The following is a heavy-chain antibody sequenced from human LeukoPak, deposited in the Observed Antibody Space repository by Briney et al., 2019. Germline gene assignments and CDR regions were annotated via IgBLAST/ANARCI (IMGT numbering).Heavy chain of an antibody. CDR1: GFTFNSYA. D-gene: IGHD1-1*01. CDR2: ISGSGGST. Sequence: PGGSLRLSCAASGFTFNSYAMSGVRQAPGKGLEWVSAISGSGGSTYYADSVKGRFTISRDNSKNTLYLQMNSLRAEDTAVYYCTRNWNDVRGFDYWGQGTLVTVSS. J-gene: IGHJ4*02. CDR3: TRNWNDVRGFDY. V-gene: IGHV3-23*01.